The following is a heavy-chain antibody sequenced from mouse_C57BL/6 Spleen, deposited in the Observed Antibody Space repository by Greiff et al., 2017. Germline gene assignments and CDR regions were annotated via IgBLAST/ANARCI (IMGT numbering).Heavy chain of an antibody. CDR2: ISDGGSYT. CDR1: GFTFSSYA. CDR3: ARDRDYGSSPWFAY. J-gene: IGHJ3*01. Sequence: VQLKESGGGLVKPGGSLKLSCAASGFTFSSYAMSWVRQTPEKRLEWVATISDGGSYTYYPDNVKGRFTISRDNAKNNLYLQMSHLKSEDTAMYYCARDRDYGSSPWFAYWGQGTLGTVSA. V-gene: IGHV5-4*01. D-gene: IGHD1-1*01.